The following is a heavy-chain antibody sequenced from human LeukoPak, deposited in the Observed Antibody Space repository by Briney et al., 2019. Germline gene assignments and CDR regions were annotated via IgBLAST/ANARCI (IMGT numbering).Heavy chain of an antibody. CDR3: ARVVVIMVFDY. CDR1: GFTFTGYA. D-gene: IGHD3-22*01. CDR2: ITGSGGST. J-gene: IGHJ4*02. Sequence: GGSLRPSCAASGFTFTGYAMSWVRQAPGKGLEWVSAITGSGGSTYYADSVKGRFTIPRANSKTTPYLELNSLSAEDTAVYSCARVVVIMVFDYWGQGTLVTVSS. V-gene: IGHV3-23*01.